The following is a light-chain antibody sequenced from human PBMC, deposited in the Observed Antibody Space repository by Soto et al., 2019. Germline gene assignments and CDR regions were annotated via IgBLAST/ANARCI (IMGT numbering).Light chain of an antibody. CDR2: DAS. Sequence: EIVLTQYPATLSLSPGERATLSCRASQSVRSYLAWYQKKPGQAPRLLIYDASNRATGIPARLSGSGYGTDLTLTISSIETEDFEVYYCQQRSNWTITFGQGTRLEIK. CDR1: QSVRSY. J-gene: IGKJ5*01. V-gene: IGKV3-11*01. CDR3: QQRSNWTIT.